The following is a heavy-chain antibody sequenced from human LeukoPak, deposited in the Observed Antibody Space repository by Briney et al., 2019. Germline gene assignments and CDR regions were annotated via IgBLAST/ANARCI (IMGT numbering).Heavy chain of an antibody. Sequence: SETLSLTCTVSGGSISSGGYYWSWIRQHPGKGLEWIGYICYSGSTYYNPSLKSRVTISVDTSKNQFSLKLSSVTAADTAVYYCARVVKIVVVPAALLGDYYFDYWGQGTLVTVSS. D-gene: IGHD2-2*01. V-gene: IGHV4-31*03. CDR3: ARVVKIVVVPAALLGDYYFDY. CDR2: ICYSGST. CDR1: GGSISSGGYY. J-gene: IGHJ4*02.